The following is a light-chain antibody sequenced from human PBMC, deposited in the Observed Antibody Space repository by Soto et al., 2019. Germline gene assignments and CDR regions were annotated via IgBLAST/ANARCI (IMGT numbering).Light chain of an antibody. CDR2: EVN. J-gene: IGLJ2*01. V-gene: IGLV2-8*01. Sequence: QSALTQPPSASGSPGKSVTISCTGTSSDVGGYNSVSWYQQHPGKAPKLMIYEVNKRPSGVPDRFSGSKSGNTASLTVSGLQVEDEADYYCSSYGGSNNLVFGGGTKLTVL. CDR1: SSDVGGYNS. CDR3: SSYGGSNNLV.